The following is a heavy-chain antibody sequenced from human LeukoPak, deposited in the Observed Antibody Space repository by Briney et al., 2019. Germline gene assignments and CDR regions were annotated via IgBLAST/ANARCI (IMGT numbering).Heavy chain of an antibody. J-gene: IGHJ6*03. CDR1: GYSISSGYY. CDR2: IYHSGST. D-gene: IGHD6-13*01. CDR3: ARADYSSTWSHDYYYMDV. Sequence: SETLSLTCTVSGYSISSGYYRGWIRQPPGKGLEWIGSIYHSGSTYYNPSLKSRVTISVDTSKNQFSLKLSSVTAADTAVYYCARADYSSTWSHDYYYMDVWGKGTTVTVSS. V-gene: IGHV4-38-2*02.